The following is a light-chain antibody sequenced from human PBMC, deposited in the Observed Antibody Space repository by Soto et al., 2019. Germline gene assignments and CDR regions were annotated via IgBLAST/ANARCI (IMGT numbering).Light chain of an antibody. CDR2: DAS. J-gene: IGKJ4*01. V-gene: IGKV3-15*01. CDR1: QSVRSN. Sequence: EIVLTQSPATLSVSPGERVTLSCRASQSVRSNLAWYQQKHGQAPRLLIVDASTRATNMPATFSGSGSGTEYTPTISSLQSEDVTVYYWQQYINWPPLTFGGGNKVEIK. CDR3: QQYINWPPLT.